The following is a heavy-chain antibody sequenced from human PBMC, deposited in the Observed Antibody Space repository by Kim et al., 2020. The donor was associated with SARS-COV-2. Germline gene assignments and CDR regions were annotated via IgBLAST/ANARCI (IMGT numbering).Heavy chain of an antibody. D-gene: IGHD5-12*01. Sequence: PALKSRVPTSVDASKNPFSLKLSSVTAADTAVYYCARPLGGYDFSWWFDPWGQGTLVTVSS. J-gene: IGHJ5*02. CDR3: ARPLGGYDFSWWFDP. V-gene: IGHV4-39*01.